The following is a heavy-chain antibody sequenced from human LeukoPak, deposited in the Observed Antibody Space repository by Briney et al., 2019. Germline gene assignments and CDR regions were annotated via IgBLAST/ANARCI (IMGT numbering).Heavy chain of an antibody. V-gene: IGHV3-53*04. CDR3: AGVTFGVDYYDSSGYYYYFDY. CDR1: GFTVSSNY. CDR2: IYSGGST. Sequence: GGSLRLSCAASGFTVSSNYMSWVRQAPGKGLEWVSVIYSGGSTYYADSVKGRFTISRHNSKNTLYLQTNSLRAEDTAVYYCAGVTFGVDYYDSSGYYYYFDYWGQGTLVTVSS. D-gene: IGHD3-22*01. J-gene: IGHJ4*02.